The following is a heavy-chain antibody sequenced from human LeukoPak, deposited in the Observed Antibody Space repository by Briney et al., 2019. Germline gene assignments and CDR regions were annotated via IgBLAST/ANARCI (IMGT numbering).Heavy chain of an antibody. CDR3: AKVLWFGESTFLDY. CDR2: ISGSGGST. Sequence: GGSLRLSCAASGFTFSSYAMSWVRQAPGKGLEWVSVISGSGGSTYYADSVKGRFTISRDNSKNTLYLQMNSLRAEDTAVYYCAKVLWFGESTFLDYWGQGTLVTVSS. CDR1: GFTFSSYA. D-gene: IGHD3-10*01. J-gene: IGHJ4*02. V-gene: IGHV3-23*01.